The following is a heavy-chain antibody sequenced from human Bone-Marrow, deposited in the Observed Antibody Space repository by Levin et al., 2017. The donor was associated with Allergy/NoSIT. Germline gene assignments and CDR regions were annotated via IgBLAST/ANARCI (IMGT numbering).Heavy chain of an antibody. CDR3: TQGSGWLVDY. CDR2: INHSGTT. CDR1: GGSVSYFF. Sequence: PSETLSLTCTVSGGSVSYFFWNWFRQLPGKGLELIGYINHSGTTNYNPSLKSRVTISSDTSKNQFSLRLTSVTAADTAVYYCTQGSGWLVDYWGQGALVTVSS. J-gene: IGHJ4*02. V-gene: IGHV4-59*02. D-gene: IGHD6-19*01.